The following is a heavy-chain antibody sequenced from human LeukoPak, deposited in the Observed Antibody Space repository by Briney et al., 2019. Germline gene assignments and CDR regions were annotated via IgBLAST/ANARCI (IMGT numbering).Heavy chain of an antibody. Sequence: GGSLRLSCAASGFTFSSYSMNWVRQAPGKGLEWVSSISSSSSYIYYADSVKGRFTISRDNSKNTLYLQMNSLRAEDTAVYYCAKDQYSRRPITHDYWGQGTLVTVSS. CDR3: AKDQYSRRPITHDY. CDR1: GFTFSSYS. D-gene: IGHD6-13*01. V-gene: IGHV3-21*04. J-gene: IGHJ4*02. CDR2: ISSSSSYI.